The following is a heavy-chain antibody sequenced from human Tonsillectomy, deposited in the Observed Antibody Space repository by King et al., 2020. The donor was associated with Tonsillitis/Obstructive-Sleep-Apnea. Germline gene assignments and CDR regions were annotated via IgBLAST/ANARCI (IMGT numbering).Heavy chain of an antibody. CDR2: ISYDGSNK. J-gene: IGHJ6*02. D-gene: IGHD3-3*01. Sequence: QLVQSGGGVVQPGRSLRLSCAASGFTFSSYGMHWVRQAPGKGLEWVAVISYDGSNKYYADSVKGRFTISRDNSKNTLYLQMNSLRAEDTAVYYCAKDGSYYDFWSGYYTSYYYYGMDVCGQGTTVTVSS. CDR1: GFTFSSYG. CDR3: AKDGSYYDFWSGYYTSYYYYGMDV. V-gene: IGHV3-30*18.